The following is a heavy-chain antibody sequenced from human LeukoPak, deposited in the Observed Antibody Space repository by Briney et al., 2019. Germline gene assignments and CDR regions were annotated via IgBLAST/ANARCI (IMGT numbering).Heavy chain of an antibody. CDR1: GYTFTSYY. J-gene: IGHJ4*02. CDR3: ARGIGTVGYSSGWYYFDY. V-gene: IGHV1-46*01. CDR2: INPSGGST. D-gene: IGHD6-19*01. Sequence: GASVKVSCKASGYTFTSYYMHWVRQAPGQGLEWMGIINPSGGSTSYAQKFQGRVTMTRDTSTSTVYMELSSLRSEDTAVYYCARGIGTVGYSSGWYYFDYWGQGTLVTVSS.